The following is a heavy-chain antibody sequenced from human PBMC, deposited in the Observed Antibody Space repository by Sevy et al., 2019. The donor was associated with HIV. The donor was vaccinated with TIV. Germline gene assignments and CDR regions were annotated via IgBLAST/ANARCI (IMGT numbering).Heavy chain of an antibody. Sequence: GGSLRLSCAASGFSFSTHAMHWVRQAPGKGLEWVAVISFDGSDKYYTDSVKGRFTISRDDSKKTLLLQVSSLSAEDTAVYYCARDAGYSTVWYPGYWGQGTLVTVSS. CDR1: GFSFSTHA. CDR3: ARDAGYSTVWYPGY. D-gene: IGHD6-19*01. CDR2: ISFDGSDK. V-gene: IGHV3-30*03. J-gene: IGHJ4*02.